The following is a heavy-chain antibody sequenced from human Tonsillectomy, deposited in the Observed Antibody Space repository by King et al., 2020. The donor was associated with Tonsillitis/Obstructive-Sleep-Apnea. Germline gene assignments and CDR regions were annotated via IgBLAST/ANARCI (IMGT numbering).Heavy chain of an antibody. CDR2: FFGVGST. CDR1: GFTVSSSY. D-gene: IGHD2-15*01. J-gene: IGHJ4*02. V-gene: IGHV3-66*01. CDR3: VKDVYCSGGTCYTTY. Sequence: VQLVESGGGLVQPGGSLRLSCTVSGFTVSSSYMSWVRQAPGKGLEWVSVFFGVGSTYYADSVQGRFSMSTDNSKNTLFFQMNSLRAEDTALYYCVKDVYCSGGTCYTTYWGQGTLVTVSS.